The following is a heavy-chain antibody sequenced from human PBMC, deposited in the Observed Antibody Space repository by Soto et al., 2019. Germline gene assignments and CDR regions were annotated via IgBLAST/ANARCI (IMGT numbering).Heavy chain of an antibody. D-gene: IGHD2-2*01. J-gene: IGHJ4*02. CDR2: ISANSGDT. CDR3: ARDFRDSCRGTSCIYFDY. V-gene: IGHV1-18*01. CDR1: GYTFASYG. Sequence: ASVKVSCKASGYTFASYGFSWVRQAPGQGLEWVAWISANSGDTNSAQKFQDRVTLTTDTSTSTAYMDLRSLRSDDTAVYYCARDFRDSCRGTSCIYFDYWGQGTLVTVS.